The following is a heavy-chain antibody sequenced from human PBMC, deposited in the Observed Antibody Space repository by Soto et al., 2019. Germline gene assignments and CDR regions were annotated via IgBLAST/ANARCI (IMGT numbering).Heavy chain of an antibody. CDR3: ARDGYSSGWYGPTIDY. D-gene: IGHD6-19*01. Sequence: ASVKVSCKASGYTFTSYAMHWVRQAPGQRLEWMGWINAGNGNTKYSRKFQGRVTITRDTSASTAYMELSSLRSEDTAVYYCARDGYSSGWYGPTIDYWGQGTLVTVSS. CDR2: INAGNGNT. J-gene: IGHJ4*02. CDR1: GYTFTSYA. V-gene: IGHV1-3*01.